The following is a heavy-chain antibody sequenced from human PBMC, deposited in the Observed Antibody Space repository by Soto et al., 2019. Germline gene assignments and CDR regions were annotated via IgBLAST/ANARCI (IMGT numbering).Heavy chain of an antibody. D-gene: IGHD4-17*01. CDR1: GFTVSSNY. J-gene: IGHJ4*02. Sequence: WGSLRLSCAASGFTVSSNYMSWVRQAPGKGLEWVSVIDSGGSTYYADSVKGRFTISRDNSKNTLYLQMNSLRAEDTAVYYCARYGDQYGGYFDYWGQGTLVTVSS. V-gene: IGHV3-53*01. CDR2: IDSGGST. CDR3: ARYGDQYGGYFDY.